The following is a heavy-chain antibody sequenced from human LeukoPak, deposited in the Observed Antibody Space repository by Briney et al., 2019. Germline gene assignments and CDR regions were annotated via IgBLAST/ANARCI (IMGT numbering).Heavy chain of an antibody. Sequence: GGSLRLSCAASGFTFSSYSMNWVRQAPGKGLEWVSYISSSSSTIYYADSVKGRFTISRDNAKNSLYLQMNSLRAEDTAMYYCAREDIVVVPAAKDPTRTYYYYYMDVWGKGTTVTVSS. J-gene: IGHJ6*03. V-gene: IGHV3-48*01. CDR1: GFTFSSYS. D-gene: IGHD2-2*01. CDR2: ISSSSSTI. CDR3: AREDIVVVPAAKDPTRTYYYYYMDV.